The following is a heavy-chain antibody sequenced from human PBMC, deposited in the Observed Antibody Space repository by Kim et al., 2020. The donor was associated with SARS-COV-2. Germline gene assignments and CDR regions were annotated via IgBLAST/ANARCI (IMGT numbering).Heavy chain of an antibody. D-gene: IGHD2-21*02. CDR3: ASAYCGGDCYSANYYYYYGMDV. CDR2: IIPILGIA. CDR1: GGTFSSYT. V-gene: IGHV1-69*02. J-gene: IGHJ6*02. Sequence: SVKVSCKASGGTFSSYTISWVRQAPGQGLEWMGRIIPILGIANYAQKFQGRVTITADKSTSTAYMELSSLRSEDTAVYYCASAYCGGDCYSANYYYYYGMDVWGQGTTVTVSS.